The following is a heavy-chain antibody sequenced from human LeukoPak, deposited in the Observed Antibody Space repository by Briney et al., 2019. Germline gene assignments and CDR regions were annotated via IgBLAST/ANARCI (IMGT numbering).Heavy chain of an antibody. Sequence: SDTLSLTCTLSGASISSYYWSWIRQPPGKGLECIGYIYYSGSTNYNPSLKSRATISVDTSKNQFSLKLSSVTAADTAVYDCARGATPYSGYYMDVWGKGTTVTVSS. CDR2: IYYSGST. V-gene: IGHV4-59*07. J-gene: IGHJ6*03. D-gene: IGHD4/OR15-4a*01. CDR3: ARGATPYSGYYMDV. CDR1: GASISSYY.